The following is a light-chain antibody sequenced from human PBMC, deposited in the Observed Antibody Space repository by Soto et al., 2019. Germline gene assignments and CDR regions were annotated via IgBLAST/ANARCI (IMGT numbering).Light chain of an antibody. CDR1: SSDVGAYNY. V-gene: IGLV2-8*01. J-gene: IGLJ3*02. CDR3: TSYAGSNIWV. Sequence: QSVLTQPPSASGSPGQSVTISCTGTSSDVGAYNYVSWYQQYPGKAPNLMIYEVSKRPAGVPDRFSGSKSGKTASLTVSGLQPEDEADYYCTSYAGSNIWVFGGGTKVTVL. CDR2: EVS.